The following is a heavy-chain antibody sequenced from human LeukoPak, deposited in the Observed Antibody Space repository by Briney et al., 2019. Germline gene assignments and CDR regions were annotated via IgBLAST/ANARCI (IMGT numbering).Heavy chain of an antibody. CDR3: ARMTTVAPDAFDI. Sequence: ASVKVSCKASGYTFTGYYMHWVRQAPGQGLEWMGRINPNSGGTNYAQKFQGRVTMTRDTSISTAYMELSRLRSDDTAVYYCARMTTVAPDAFDIWGQGTMVTVSS. J-gene: IGHJ3*02. CDR2: INPNSGGT. CDR1: GYTFTGYY. D-gene: IGHD4-23*01. V-gene: IGHV1-2*02.